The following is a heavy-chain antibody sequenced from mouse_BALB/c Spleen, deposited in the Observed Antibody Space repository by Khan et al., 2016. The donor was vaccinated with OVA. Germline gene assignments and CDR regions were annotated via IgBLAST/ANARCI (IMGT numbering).Heavy chain of an antibody. CDR3: ATSYFYGYYFDY. V-gene: IGHV5-17*02. Sequence: EVELVESGGGLVQPGGSRKLSCAASGFTFTSYGMHWIRQAPEKGLEWVAYISSDSSTIYYADTVKGRFTISRDNPKHTLFLQMTSLRSGDTAVYFCATSYFYGYYFDYWGQGTTLTVSS. CDR1: GFTFTSYG. D-gene: IGHD1-1*01. CDR2: ISSDSSTI. J-gene: IGHJ2*01.